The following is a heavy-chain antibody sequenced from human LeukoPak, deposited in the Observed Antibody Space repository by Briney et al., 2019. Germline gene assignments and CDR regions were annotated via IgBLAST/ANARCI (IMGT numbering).Heavy chain of an antibody. CDR2: FDPEDGET. CDR1: GYTLSELS. D-gene: IGHD3-10*01. CDR3: ARGGSGSYWRTAFDI. V-gene: IGHV1-24*01. J-gene: IGHJ3*02. Sequence: ASVKVSCKVSGYTLSELSIHWVRQAPGKGLEWMGGFDPEDGETIYAQKFQGRVTMTEDTSTDTAYMELTSLRSEDTAVYYCARGGSGSYWRTAFDIWGQGTMVTVSS.